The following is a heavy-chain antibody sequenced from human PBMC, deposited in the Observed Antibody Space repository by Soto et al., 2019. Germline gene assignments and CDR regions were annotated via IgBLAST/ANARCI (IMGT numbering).Heavy chain of an antibody. Sequence: PRASVKVSCKASGYSFTTSGITWVRQAPGQGLEWMGWISTYNGNTNYAQKLQDRVTLTTDTSTSTAYMELRSLRSDDTAIYYCARRLYGDYDYWGQGTLVTVSS. CDR1: GYSFTTSG. CDR3: ARRLYGDYDY. V-gene: IGHV1-18*01. D-gene: IGHD4-17*01. CDR2: ISTYNGNT. J-gene: IGHJ4*02.